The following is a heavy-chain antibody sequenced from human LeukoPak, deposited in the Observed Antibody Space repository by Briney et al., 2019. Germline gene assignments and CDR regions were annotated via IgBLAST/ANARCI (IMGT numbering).Heavy chain of an antibody. Sequence: SETQSLTCAVYGGSFSGYYWSWIRQPPGKGLEWIGEINHSGSTNYNPSLKSRVTISVDTSKNQFSLKLSSVTAADTAVDYCARYHHYDYVWGSYRSDYWGQGTLVTVSS. V-gene: IGHV4-34*01. CDR3: ARYHHYDYVWGSYRSDY. D-gene: IGHD3-16*02. J-gene: IGHJ4*02. CDR2: INHSGST. CDR1: GGSFSGYY.